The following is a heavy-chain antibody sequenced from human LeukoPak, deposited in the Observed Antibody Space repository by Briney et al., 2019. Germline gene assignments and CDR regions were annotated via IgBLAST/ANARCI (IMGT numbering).Heavy chain of an antibody. CDR3: ARGSNPYHYYGSGTDYSKSYYYYYYMDV. J-gene: IGHJ6*03. V-gene: IGHV1-69*06. CDR1: GGTFSSYA. D-gene: IGHD3-10*01. Sequence: GASVKVSCKASGGTFSSYAISWVRQAPGQGLEWMGGIIPIFGTANYAQKFQGRVTITADKSTSTAYMELSSLRSEDTAVYYCARGSNPYHYYGSGTDYSKSYYYYYYMDVWGKGTTVTVSS. CDR2: IIPIFGTA.